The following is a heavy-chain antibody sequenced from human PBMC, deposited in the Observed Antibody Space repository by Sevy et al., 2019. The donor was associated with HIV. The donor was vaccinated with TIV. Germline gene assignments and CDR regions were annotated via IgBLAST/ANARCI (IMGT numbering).Heavy chain of an antibody. CDR3: ARTATSGWGEDY. J-gene: IGHJ4*02. Sequence: ASVKVSCKASGYTFTSYGISWVRQAPGQGLEWMGRLNPNSGGTDYAQKFQGRVTMTRDTSISTAYMELSGLRFDDTAVYYCARTATSGWGEDYWGQGTLVTVSS. CDR1: GYTFTSYG. CDR2: LNPNSGGT. D-gene: IGHD6-19*01. V-gene: IGHV1-2*06.